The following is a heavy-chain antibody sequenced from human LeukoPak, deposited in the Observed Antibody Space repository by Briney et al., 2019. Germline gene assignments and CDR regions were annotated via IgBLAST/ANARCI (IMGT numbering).Heavy chain of an antibody. CDR3: ARTEQVDYYMDV. Sequence: SETLSLTCAVSGYSISSGYYWGWIRQPPGKGLEWIGSIYHSGSTYYNPSLKSRVTISVDTSENQFSLKLSSVTAADTAVYYCARTEQVDYYMDVWGKGTTVTVSS. V-gene: IGHV4-38-2*01. J-gene: IGHJ6*03. D-gene: IGHD1-14*01. CDR1: GYSISSGYY. CDR2: IYHSGST.